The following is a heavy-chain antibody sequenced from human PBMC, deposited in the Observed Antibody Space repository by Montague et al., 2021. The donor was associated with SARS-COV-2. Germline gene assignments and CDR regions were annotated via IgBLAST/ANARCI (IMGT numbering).Heavy chain of an antibody. CDR3: ARGVHYQGVD. Sequence: SETLSLTCTVSSDSVSSGKYFWTWIRQPPGKGLEWIGCIFYTGSANYNPSLRSRVTISVDTSNNQFSLKLKSMSAADTAVYYCARGVHYQGVDWGQGTLVTVSS. CDR1: SDSVSSGKYF. J-gene: IGHJ4*02. D-gene: IGHD2-2*01. CDR2: IFYTGSA. V-gene: IGHV4-61*01.